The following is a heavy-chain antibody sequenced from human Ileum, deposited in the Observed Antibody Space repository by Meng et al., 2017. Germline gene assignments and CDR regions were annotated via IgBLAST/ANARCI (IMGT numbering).Heavy chain of an antibody. CDR2: IQHSGTT. V-gene: IGHV4-4*02. CDR1: GCSISSSIW. J-gene: IGHJ4*02. CDR3: ARGVVSGSHYNTY. Sequence: QVQLQESGPGLVKPSGPLSLTCAVSGCSISSSIWWRWVRQPPEKGLGWIGEIQHSGTTNYSPSLKSRLTISVDKSKNQFSLKLQSVTAADTAVYFCARGVVSGSHYNTYWGQGILVTVSS. D-gene: IGHD3-10*01.